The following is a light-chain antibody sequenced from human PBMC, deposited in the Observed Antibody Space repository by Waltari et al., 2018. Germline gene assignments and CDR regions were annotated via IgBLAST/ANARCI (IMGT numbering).Light chain of an antibody. Sequence: SVIAQSPDSLAVSPGERAAINGKSSQTVVYSSDNNNYLAWYQQKLGQPPKLLISWASTRASGVPDRFSGSGSGTDFTLTISSLQAEDVAVYYCQQYYDTPRTFGQGTRVEIK. J-gene: IGKJ1*01. CDR3: QQYYDTPRT. CDR1: QTVVYSSDNNNY. CDR2: WAS. V-gene: IGKV4-1*01.